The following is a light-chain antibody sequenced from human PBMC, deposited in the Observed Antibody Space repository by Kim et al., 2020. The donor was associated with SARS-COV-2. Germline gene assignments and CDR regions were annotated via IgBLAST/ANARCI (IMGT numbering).Light chain of an antibody. J-gene: IGLJ2*01. CDR2: RNN. Sequence: PGQRVTISCSGSSSNIGSNYVYWYQQLPGTGPKLLIYRNNQRPSGVPDRCSGSKSGASASLAISGLRSEDEADYYCAAWDDSLSVVFGRGTQLTVL. CDR3: AAWDDSLSVV. V-gene: IGLV1-47*01. CDR1: SSNIGSNY.